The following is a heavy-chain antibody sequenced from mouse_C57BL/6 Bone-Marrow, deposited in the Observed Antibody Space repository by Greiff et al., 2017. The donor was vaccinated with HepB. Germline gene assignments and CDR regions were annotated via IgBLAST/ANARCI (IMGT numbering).Heavy chain of an antibody. CDR2: IHPNSGST. CDR3: AGYYYGSSYDFDY. D-gene: IGHD1-1*01. Sequence: VQLQQPGAELVKPGASVKLSCKASGYTFTSYWMHWVKQRPGQGLEWIGMIHPNSGSTNYNEKFKSKATLTVDKSSSTAYMQLSSLTSEDSAVYDCAGYYYGSSYDFDYWGQGTTLTVSS. J-gene: IGHJ2*01. V-gene: IGHV1-64*01. CDR1: GYTFTSYW.